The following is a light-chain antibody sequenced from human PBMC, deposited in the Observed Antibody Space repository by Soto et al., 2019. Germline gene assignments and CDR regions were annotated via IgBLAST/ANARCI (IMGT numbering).Light chain of an antibody. CDR2: YDT. CDR3: QVWDSDSDHQV. CDR1: NIGGKT. J-gene: IGLJ1*01. V-gene: IGLV3-21*04. Sequence: SYELTQPPSVSVAPGKTATITCGGDNIGGKTVHWYQQKPGQAPVLIIYYDTHRPSGIPARFSGSNSGSTATLTISRVEAGDEADYYWQVWDSDSDHQVFGTGTKVTVL.